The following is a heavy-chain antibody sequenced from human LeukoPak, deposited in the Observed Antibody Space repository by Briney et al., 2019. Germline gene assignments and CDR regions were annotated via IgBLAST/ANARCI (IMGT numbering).Heavy chain of an antibody. CDR3: TLPWGSGSYYDY. CDR2: IKSKTDGGTT. D-gene: IGHD3-10*01. V-gene: IGHV3-15*01. J-gene: IGHJ4*02. CDR1: GFTFSNAW. Sequence: GGSLRLSCAASGFTFSNAWLNWVRQAPGKGLEWVGHIKSKTDGGTTDYAATVKGRFTISRDDSKNTLFLQMNSLKTEDTAVYYCTLPWGSGSYYDYWGQGTLVTVSS.